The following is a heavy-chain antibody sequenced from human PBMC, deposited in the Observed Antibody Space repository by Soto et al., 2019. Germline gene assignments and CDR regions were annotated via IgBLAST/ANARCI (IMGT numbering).Heavy chain of an antibody. D-gene: IGHD3-10*01. CDR3: ARAAPPFGY. J-gene: IGHJ4*02. CDR1: GYTFTSYG. CDR2: ISAYNGNT. V-gene: IGHV1-18*01. Sequence: QVQLVQSGAEVKKPGASVKVSCKASGYTFTSYGISWVRQAPGQGLEWMGWISAYNGNTNYPQKLQGRVTMTTDTATSTPYMELRSLRSADTAVYSCARAAPPFGYWGQGTLVTVSS.